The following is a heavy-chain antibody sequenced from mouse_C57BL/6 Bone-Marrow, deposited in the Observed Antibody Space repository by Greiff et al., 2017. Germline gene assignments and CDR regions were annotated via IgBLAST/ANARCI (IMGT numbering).Heavy chain of an antibody. Sequence: QVQLQQPGAELVKPGASVKVSCKASGYTFPSYWMHWVKQRPGQGLEWIGRIHPSDSDTNYTQKFKGKATLTVDKSSSTAYMQVSILTSEGAGVYYYAIRPGFADWGQGTLVTVSA. CDR1: GYTFPSYW. V-gene: IGHV1-74*01. CDR3: AIRPGFAD. CDR2: IHPSDSDT. J-gene: IGHJ3*01.